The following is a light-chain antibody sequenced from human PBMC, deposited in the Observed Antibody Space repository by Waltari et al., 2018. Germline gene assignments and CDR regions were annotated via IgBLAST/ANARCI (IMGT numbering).Light chain of an antibody. Sequence: DIQLTQSPSFLSASVGDRVTITCRASQGISSYLAWYQQKPGKAPKLLIYAASTLQSEVPSRFSGSGSGTEFTLTISSLQPEDFATYYCQQLNSYLLFGPGTKVDIK. J-gene: IGKJ3*01. V-gene: IGKV1-9*01. CDR2: AAS. CDR3: QQLNSYLL. CDR1: QGISSY.